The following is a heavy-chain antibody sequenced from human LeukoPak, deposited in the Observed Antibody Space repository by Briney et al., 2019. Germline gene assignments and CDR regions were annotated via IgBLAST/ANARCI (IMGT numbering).Heavy chain of an antibody. J-gene: IGHJ4*02. CDR1: GGSISSGDYY. CDR3: ASYGDLTGFDY. Sequence: PSETLSLTCTVSGGSISSGDYYWSWIRQPPGKGLEWIGYIYYSGSTYYNPSLKSRVTISVDTSKNQFSLKLSSVTAADTAVYYCASYGDLTGFDYWGQGTLVTVFS. CDR2: IYYSGST. V-gene: IGHV4-30-4*01. D-gene: IGHD4-17*01.